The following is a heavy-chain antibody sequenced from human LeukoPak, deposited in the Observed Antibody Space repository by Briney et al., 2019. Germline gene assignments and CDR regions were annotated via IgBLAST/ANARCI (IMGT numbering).Heavy chain of an antibody. D-gene: IGHD3-22*01. CDR1: GGSISSSSYY. Sequence: SETLSLTCTVSGGSISSSSYYWGWIRQPPGKGLEWIGSIYYSGSTYYNPSLKSRVTISVDTSKNQFSLKLSSVTAADTAVYYCARVDMIVVGLFDLWGRGTLVTVSS. J-gene: IGHJ2*01. CDR2: IYYSGST. CDR3: ARVDMIVVGLFDL. V-gene: IGHV4-39*07.